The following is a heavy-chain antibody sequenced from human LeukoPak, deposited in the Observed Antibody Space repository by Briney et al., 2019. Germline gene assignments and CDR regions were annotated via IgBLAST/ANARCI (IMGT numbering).Heavy chain of an antibody. J-gene: IGHJ5*02. D-gene: IGHD3-16*02. Sequence: SVKVSCKASGGTFSSYAISWVRQAPGQGLEWMGRIIPILGIANYAQKFQGRVTITADKSTSTAYMELSSLRSEDTTVYYCARDCSSTSCYTGYDYVWGSYRYDWFDPWGQGTLVTVSS. CDR3: ARDCSSTSCYTGYDYVWGSYRYDWFDP. V-gene: IGHV1-69*04. CDR1: GGTFSSYA. CDR2: IIPILGIA.